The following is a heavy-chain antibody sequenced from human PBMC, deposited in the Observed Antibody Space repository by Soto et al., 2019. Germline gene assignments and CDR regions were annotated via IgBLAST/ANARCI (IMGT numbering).Heavy chain of an antibody. CDR1: GFTFSSYS. Sequence: EVQLVESGGGLVKPGGSLRLSCAASGFTFSSYSMNWVRQAPGKGLEWVSSISSSSSYIYYADSVKGRFTISRDNAKNSLYLQMNSLRAEDTAVYYCASGDYYDSSGYPYWGQGTLVTVSS. J-gene: IGHJ4*02. V-gene: IGHV3-21*01. D-gene: IGHD3-22*01. CDR3: ASGDYYDSSGYPY. CDR2: ISSSSSYI.